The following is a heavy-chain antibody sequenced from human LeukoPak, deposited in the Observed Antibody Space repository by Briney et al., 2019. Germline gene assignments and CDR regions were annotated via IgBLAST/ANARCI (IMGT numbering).Heavy chain of an antibody. V-gene: IGHV4-30-2*01. CDR1: GGSISSGGYY. D-gene: IGHD6-13*01. J-gene: IGHJ3*02. CDR3: ARAGIAASKAFDI. CDR2: IYHSGST. Sequence: PSQTLSLTCTVSGGSISSGGYYWSWIRQPPGKGLEWIGYIYHSGSTYYNPSLKSRVTISVDRSKNQFSLKLSSVTAADTAVYYCARAGIAASKAFDIWGQGTMVTVSS.